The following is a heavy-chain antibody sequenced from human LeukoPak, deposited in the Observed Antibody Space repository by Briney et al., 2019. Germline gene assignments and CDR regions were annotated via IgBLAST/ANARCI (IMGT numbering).Heavy chain of an antibody. CDR2: INPSGGST. Sequence: ASVKVSCKASGYTFTSYYMHWVRQAPGQGLKWMGIINPSGGSTSYAQKFQGRVTMTRDTSTSTVYMELSSLRSEDTAVYYCARPDIAAAGTGSHAFNYWGQGTLVTVSS. CDR3: ARPDIAAAGTGSHAFNY. V-gene: IGHV1-46*01. CDR1: GYTFTSYY. D-gene: IGHD6-13*01. J-gene: IGHJ4*02.